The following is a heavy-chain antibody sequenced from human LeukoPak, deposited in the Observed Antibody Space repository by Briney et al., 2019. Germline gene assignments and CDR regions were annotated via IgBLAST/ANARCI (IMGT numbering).Heavy chain of an antibody. CDR1: GFTFSTYI. CDR3: ASTPDRGVSTDY. J-gene: IGHJ4*02. D-gene: IGHD3-10*01. V-gene: IGHV3-23*01. Sequence: GGTLRLSCAASGFTFSTYIMRWIREAPGKGLEGVSSINGSGGSTHYADSVKGRFTVSRDNSKNTLYLQMNNLRADDTAVYYCASTPDRGVSTDYWGQRTLVTVSS. CDR2: INGSGGST.